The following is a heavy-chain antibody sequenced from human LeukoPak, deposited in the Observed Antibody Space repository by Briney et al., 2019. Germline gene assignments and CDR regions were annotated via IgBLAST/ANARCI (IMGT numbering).Heavy chain of an antibody. CDR2: ITGGGGTA. V-gene: IGHV3-23*01. D-gene: IGHD5-12*01. Sequence: GGSLRLSCAASGFTFSSFVMSWVRQAPGKGLERVSGITGGGGTAYYADSLKGRFTTSRDNSKNTLFLQMNSLRAEDAAVYYCARGGLATDLDYWGQGTLVTVSS. CDR1: GFTFSSFV. CDR3: ARGGLATDLDY. J-gene: IGHJ4*02.